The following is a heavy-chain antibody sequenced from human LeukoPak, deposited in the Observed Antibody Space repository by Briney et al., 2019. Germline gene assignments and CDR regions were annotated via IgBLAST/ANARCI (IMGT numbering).Heavy chain of an antibody. J-gene: IGHJ5*02. V-gene: IGHV4-4*07. CDR2: ISGSGTI. D-gene: IGHD3-10*01. Sequence: PSETLSLTCTASGGSISSYYWSWIRQPAGKGLEWIGRISGSGTITYNPALQSRLTISIDTSKNQFSLKLMSVTAADTAVYYCARDSGTTGEVKFDPWGQGTLVTVSS. CDR1: GGSISSYY. CDR3: ARDSGTTGEVKFDP.